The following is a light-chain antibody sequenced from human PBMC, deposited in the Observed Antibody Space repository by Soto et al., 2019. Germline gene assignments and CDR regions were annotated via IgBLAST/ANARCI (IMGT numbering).Light chain of an antibody. J-gene: IGKJ3*01. CDR3: QHRSNWLGT. Sequence: EIVLTQSPATLSLSPGERATLSCRASQSVSSFLAWYQQKSGQTPRLLNYDASNRATGIPARFSGSGSGTDFTLTISSLEPEDFAVYYCQHRSNWLGTFGPGTKVDIK. CDR1: QSVSSF. V-gene: IGKV3-11*01. CDR2: DAS.